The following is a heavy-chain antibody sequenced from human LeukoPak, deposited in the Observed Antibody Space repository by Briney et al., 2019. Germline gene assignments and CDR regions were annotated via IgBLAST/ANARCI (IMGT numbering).Heavy chain of an antibody. CDR2: IKTKSDGGTA. CDR3: TATLGY. V-gene: IGHV3-15*01. J-gene: IGHJ4*02. CDR1: GFTFSDYY. Sequence: GGSLRLSCAASGFTFSDYYMSWIRQAPGKGLEWVGRIKTKSDGGTADYAAPVKGRFTISRDDSKNILYLEMDSLKTEDTAVYYCTATLGYWGQGTLVTVSS. D-gene: IGHD3-16*01.